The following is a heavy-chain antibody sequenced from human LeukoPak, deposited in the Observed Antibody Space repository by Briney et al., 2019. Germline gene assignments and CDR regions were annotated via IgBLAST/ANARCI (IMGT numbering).Heavy chain of an antibody. CDR3: ARVVVPAAIDY. CDR1: GYSISSGYY. CDR2: IYYSGST. V-gene: IGHV4-38-2*01. J-gene: IGHJ4*02. Sequence: SETLSLTCAVSGYSISSGYYWGWIRQPPGKGLEWIGYIYYSGSTNYNPSLKSRVTISVDTSKNQFSLKLSSVTAADTAVYYCARVVVPAAIDYWGQGTLVTVSS. D-gene: IGHD2-2*02.